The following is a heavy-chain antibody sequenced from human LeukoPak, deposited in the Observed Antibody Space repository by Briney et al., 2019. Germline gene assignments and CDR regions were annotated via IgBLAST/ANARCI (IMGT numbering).Heavy chain of an antibody. CDR2: ISYDGSNK. CDR3: AKGKVPGLRYYYYGMDV. Sequence: PGGSLRLSCAASGFTFSSYGMHWVRQAPGKGLEWVAVISYDGSNKYYADSVKGRFTISRDNSKNTLYLQMNSLRAEDSAVYYCAKGKVPGLRYYYYGMDVWGQGTTVTVSS. D-gene: IGHD7-27*01. V-gene: IGHV3-30*18. J-gene: IGHJ6*02. CDR1: GFTFSSYG.